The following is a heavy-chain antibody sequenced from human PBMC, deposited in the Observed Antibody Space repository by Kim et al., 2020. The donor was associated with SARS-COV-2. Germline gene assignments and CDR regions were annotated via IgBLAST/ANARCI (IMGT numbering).Heavy chain of an antibody. CDR3: AKAPLTTVTTWPVDY. V-gene: IGHV3-30*18. D-gene: IGHD4-17*01. Sequence: GGSLRLSCAASGFTFSSYGMHWVRQAPGKGLEWVAVISYDGSNKYYADSVKGRFTISRDNSKNTLYLQMNSLRAEDTAVYYCAKAPLTTVTTWPVDYCGQGTLVTVSS. CDR1: GFTFSSYG. CDR2: ISYDGSNK. J-gene: IGHJ4*02.